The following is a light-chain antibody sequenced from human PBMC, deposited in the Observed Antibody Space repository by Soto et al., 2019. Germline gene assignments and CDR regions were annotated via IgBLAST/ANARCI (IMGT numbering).Light chain of an antibody. V-gene: IGLV2-14*01. CDR3: SSYTSSNTRV. CDR1: SSDVGGYNY. J-gene: IGLJ1*01. CDR2: EVS. Sequence: QSALTQPASVSGSPGQSITISCTGTSSDVGGYNYVSWYQQDPGKAPKLMIYEVSNRPSGVSNRFSGSKSGNTASLTISGLQAEDEDDYYCSSYTSSNTRVLGTGTKLTVL.